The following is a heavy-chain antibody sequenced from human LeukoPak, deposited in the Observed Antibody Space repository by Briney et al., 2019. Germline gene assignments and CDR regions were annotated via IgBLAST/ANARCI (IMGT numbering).Heavy chain of an antibody. D-gene: IGHD3-16*01. Sequence: GGSLRLSCAASGFTLSNYAMGWVRQAPGKGLEWVSTFSARAPNTYYLNSVKGRFTISRDNSKNTLYLQMNSLRAEDTAVYYCARAFTHYDYVWGSQTRLNYFDYWGQGTLVTVSS. CDR2: FSARAPNT. J-gene: IGHJ4*02. V-gene: IGHV3-23*01. CDR1: GFTLSNYA. CDR3: ARAFTHYDYVWGSQTRLNYFDY.